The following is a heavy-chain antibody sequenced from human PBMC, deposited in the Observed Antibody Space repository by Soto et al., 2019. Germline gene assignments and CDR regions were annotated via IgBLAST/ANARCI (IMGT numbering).Heavy chain of an antibody. CDR3: ARPQPRYCSSTSCLTNYYYYYGMDV. CDR2: INPNSGGT. D-gene: IGHD2-2*01. CDR1: GYTFTGYY. J-gene: IGHJ6*02. Sequence: ASVKVSCKASGYTFTGYYMHWVRQAPGQGLEWMGWINPNSGGTNYAQKFQGRVTMTRDTSISTAYMELSRLRSDDTAVYYCARPQPRYCSSTSCLTNYYYYYGMDVWGQGTTVTVSS. V-gene: IGHV1-2*02.